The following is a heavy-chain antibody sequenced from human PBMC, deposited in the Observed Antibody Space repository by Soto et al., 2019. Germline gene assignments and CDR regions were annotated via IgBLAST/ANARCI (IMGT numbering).Heavy chain of an antibody. J-gene: IGHJ4*02. V-gene: IGHV4-39*01. CDR1: GGSISSSSYY. Sequence: QLRLQESGPGLVKPSETLSLTCTVSGGSISSSSYYWGWIRQPPGKGLEWIGSIYYSGSTYYNPSLKSRVTTSVDTSKNQFSLKLSSVTAADTAVYYCARSMTTVVTLDYWGQGTLVTVSS. CDR2: IYYSGST. CDR3: ARSMTTVVTLDY. D-gene: IGHD4-17*01.